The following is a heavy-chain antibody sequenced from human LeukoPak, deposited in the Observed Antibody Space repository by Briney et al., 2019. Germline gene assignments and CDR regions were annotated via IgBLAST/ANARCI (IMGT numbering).Heavy chain of an antibody. D-gene: IGHD2-2*01. J-gene: IGHJ6*03. CDR3: ARLPSEGGDYYYYMDV. V-gene: IGHV1-18*01. CDR1: GYTFTSYG. CDR2: ISAYNGNT. Sequence: GASVKVSCKASGYTFTSYGISWVRQAPGQWLEWMGWISAYNGNTNYAQKLQGRVTMTTDTSTSTAYMELRSLRSDDTAVYYCARLPSEGGDYYYYMDVWGKGTTVTVSS.